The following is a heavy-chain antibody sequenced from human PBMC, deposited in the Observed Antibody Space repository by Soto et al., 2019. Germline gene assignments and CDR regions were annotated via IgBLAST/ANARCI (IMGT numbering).Heavy chain of an antibody. CDR2: ISSSGSTI. V-gene: IGHV3-48*03. Sequence: EVQLVESGGGLVQPGGSLRLSCAASGFTFSSYEMNWVRQAPGKGLEWVSYISSSGSTIYYADSVKGRFTISRDNAKNSLYLQMNSLRAEDTAVYYCASHPGYYGSGSYYSINFDYWGQGTLVTVSS. D-gene: IGHD3-10*01. CDR3: ASHPGYYGSGSYYSINFDY. CDR1: GFTFSSYE. J-gene: IGHJ4*02.